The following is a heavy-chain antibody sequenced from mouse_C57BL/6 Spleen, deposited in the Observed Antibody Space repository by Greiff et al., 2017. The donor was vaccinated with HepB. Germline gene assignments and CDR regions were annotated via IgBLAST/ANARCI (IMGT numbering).Heavy chain of an antibody. V-gene: IGHV5-17*01. CDR2: ISSGSSTI. Sequence: EVQRVESGGGLVKPGGSLKLSCAASGFTFSDYGMHWVRQAPEKGLEWVAYISSGSSTIYYADTVKGRFTISRDNAKNTLFLQMTSLRSEDTAMYYCARDDYDVWFAYWGQGTLVTVSA. CDR3: ARDDYDVWFAY. CDR1: GFTFSDYG. D-gene: IGHD2-4*01. J-gene: IGHJ3*01.